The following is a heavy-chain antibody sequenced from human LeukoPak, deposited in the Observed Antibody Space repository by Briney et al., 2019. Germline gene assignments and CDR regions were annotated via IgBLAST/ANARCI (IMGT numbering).Heavy chain of an antibody. Sequence: ASVKVSCKASGGTFSSYAISWVRQAPGQGLGWMGGIIPIFGTANYAQKFQGRVTITTDESTSTAYMELSSLRSEDTAVYYCARSFSRQLLFNTFACDIWGQGTMVTVSS. CDR1: GGTFSSYA. CDR2: IIPIFGTA. CDR3: ARSFSRQLLFNTFACDI. D-gene: IGHD2-2*01. J-gene: IGHJ3*02. V-gene: IGHV1-69*05.